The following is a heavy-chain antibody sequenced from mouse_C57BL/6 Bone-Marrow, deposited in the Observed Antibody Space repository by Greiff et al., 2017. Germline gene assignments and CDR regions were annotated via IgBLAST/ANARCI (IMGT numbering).Heavy chain of an antibody. CDR3: ARDYGYDDWFAY. Sequence: EVQLQESGAELVRPGSSVKMSCKTSGYTFTSYGINWVKQRPGQGLEWIGYIYIGNGYTEYTEKFKGKATLTSDKSSSTAFMQLSSLTSEYSAIYFCARDYGYDDWFAYWGQGTLVTVSA. D-gene: IGHD2-2*01. V-gene: IGHV1-58*01. CDR1: GYTFTSYG. CDR2: IYIGNGYT. J-gene: IGHJ3*01.